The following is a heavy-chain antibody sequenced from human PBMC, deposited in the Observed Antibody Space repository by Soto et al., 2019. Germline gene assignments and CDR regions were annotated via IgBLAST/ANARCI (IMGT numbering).Heavy chain of an antibody. D-gene: IGHD3-10*01. CDR2: MNPNSGNT. J-gene: IGHJ4*01. CDR1: GYTFTSYD. Sequence: ASVKVSCKASGYTFTSYDINWVRQATGQGLEWMGWMNPNSGNTGYAQKFQGRVTMTRNTSISTAYMELSSLRSEDTAVYYCASGAFGSGTYFYWGQGTLVTVSS. CDR3: ASGAFGSGTYFY. V-gene: IGHV1-8*01.